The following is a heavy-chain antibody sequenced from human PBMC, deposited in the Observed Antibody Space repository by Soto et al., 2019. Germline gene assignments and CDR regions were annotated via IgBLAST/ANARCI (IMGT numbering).Heavy chain of an antibody. V-gene: IGHV1-3*01. CDR1: GYTFTSYA. CDR3: VRDPSITMVRGGAFDI. J-gene: IGHJ3*02. Sequence: QVQLVQSGAEVKKPGASVKVSCKASGYTFTSYAMHWVRQAPGQRLEWMGWINAGNGNTKYSQKFQGRVTITRDTSASTAYMELSSLRSEDTAVYYCVRDPSITMVRGGAFDIWGQGTMVTVSS. CDR2: INAGNGNT. D-gene: IGHD3-10*01.